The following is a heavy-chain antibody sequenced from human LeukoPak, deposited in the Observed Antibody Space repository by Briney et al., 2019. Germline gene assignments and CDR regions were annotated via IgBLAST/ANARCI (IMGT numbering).Heavy chain of an antibody. J-gene: IGHJ4*02. CDR1: GFTFSSYA. D-gene: IGHD3-22*01. V-gene: IGHV3-23*01. CDR3: AKDDYYDTSGYRD. Sequence: HSGGSLKLSCAASGFTFSSYAMSWVRQAPGKGLEWVSDINGSGGSTYYADSVKGRFTISRDNSKNTLYLQMNSLRAEDTAVYYCAKDDYYDTSGYRDWGQGTLVTVSS. CDR2: INGSGGST.